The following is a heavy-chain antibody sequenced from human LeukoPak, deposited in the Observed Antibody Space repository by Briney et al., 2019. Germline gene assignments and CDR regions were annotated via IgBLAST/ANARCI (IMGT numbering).Heavy chain of an antibody. J-gene: IGHJ4*02. CDR2: ISSSSSYI. D-gene: IGHD2-15*01. CDR3: ARDLGYCSGGSCYSIPDY. V-gene: IGHV3-21*01. Sequence: GGSLRLSCAASGFTFSSYGMNWVRQAPGKGLEWVSSISSSSSYIYYADSVKGRFTISRDNAKNSLYLQMNSLRAEDTAVYYCARDLGYCSGGSCYSIPDYWGQGTLVTVSS. CDR1: GFTFSSYG.